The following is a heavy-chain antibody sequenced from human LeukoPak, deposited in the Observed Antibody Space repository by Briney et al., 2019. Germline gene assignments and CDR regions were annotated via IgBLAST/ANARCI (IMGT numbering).Heavy chain of an antibody. V-gene: IGHV4-59*01. CDR3: ARVYYDSSGYAFDI. CDR2: IYYSGYT. CDR1: GGSISSYY. Sequence: SETLSLTCTVSGGSISSYYWSWIRQPPGKGLKWIGNIYYSGYTTYSPSLRSRVTISVDTSKNQFSLKLSSVTAADTAVYYCARVYYDSSGYAFDIWGQGTMVTVSS. J-gene: IGHJ3*02. D-gene: IGHD3-22*01.